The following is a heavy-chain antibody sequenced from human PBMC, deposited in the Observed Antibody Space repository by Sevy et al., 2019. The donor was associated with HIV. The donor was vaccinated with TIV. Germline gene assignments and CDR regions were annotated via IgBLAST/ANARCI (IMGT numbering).Heavy chain of an antibody. V-gene: IGHV3-23*01. J-gene: IGHJ6*03. CDR3: AKDGYKPSVGADNYYYYYMDV. CDR2: IGGSGGST. Sequence: GGSLRLSCAASGFTFSSYAMSWVHQAPGKRLEWVSAIGGSGGSTYYADSVKGRFTISRDNSKNTLYLQMNSLRAEDTALYFCAKDGYKPSVGADNYYYYYMDVWGKGTTVTVSS. D-gene: IGHD1-20*01. CDR1: GFTFSSYA.